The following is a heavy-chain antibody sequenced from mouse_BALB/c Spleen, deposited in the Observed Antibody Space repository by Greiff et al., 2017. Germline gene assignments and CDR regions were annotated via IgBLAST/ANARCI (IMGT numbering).Heavy chain of an antibody. V-gene: IGHV1S29*02. CDR3: AREDYYGSQFAY. Sequence: EVQRVESGPELVKPGASVKISCKASGYTFTDYNMHWVKQSHGKSLEWIGYIYPYNGGTGYNQKFKSKATLTVDNSSSTAYMELRSLTSEDSAVYYCAREDYYGSQFAYWGQGTLVTVSA. CDR1: GYTFTDYN. CDR2: IYPYNGGT. D-gene: IGHD1-1*01. J-gene: IGHJ3*01.